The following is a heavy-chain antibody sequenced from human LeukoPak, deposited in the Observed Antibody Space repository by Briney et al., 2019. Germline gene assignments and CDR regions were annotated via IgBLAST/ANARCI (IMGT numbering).Heavy chain of an antibody. CDR1: GFSLGSYA. V-gene: IGHV3-30-3*01. D-gene: IGHD6-19*01. CDR3: ARGRLVIGPESRYHYYYGMDV. Sequence: GASLILYCSASGFSLGSYAMRWGREAPGAWLAWVAVISYDGINKYYADSVKGRFTISRDNSKNTLYLQMNSLRAEDTAVYYCARGRLVIGPESRYHYYYGMDVWGQGTTVTVSS. J-gene: IGHJ6*02. CDR2: ISYDGINK.